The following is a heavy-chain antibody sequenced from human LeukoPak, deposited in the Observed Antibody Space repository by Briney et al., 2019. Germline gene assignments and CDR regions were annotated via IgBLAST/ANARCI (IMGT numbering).Heavy chain of an antibody. J-gene: IGHJ4*02. CDR1: GFTFSSYG. D-gene: IGHD6-6*01. Sequence: GGSLRLSCAASGFTFSSYGMHWVRQAPGKGLEWVAFIRYDGSNKYYADSVKGRFTISRDNSKNTLYLQMNSLRAEDTAVYYCAKGERGIAALFDDWGQGTLVTVSS. CDR3: AKGERGIAALFDD. CDR2: IRYDGSNK. V-gene: IGHV3-30*02.